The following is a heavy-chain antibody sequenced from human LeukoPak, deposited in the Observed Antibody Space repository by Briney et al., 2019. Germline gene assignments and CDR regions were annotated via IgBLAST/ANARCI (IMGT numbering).Heavy chain of an antibody. J-gene: IGHJ2*01. CDR2: ITGSSTWT. D-gene: IGHD7-27*01. V-gene: IGHV3-23*01. Sequence: GGSLRLSCEASGFTFRTYGTAWVRQAPGKGLEWVSGITGSSTWTYYADSVKGRFTISRDNSNNTLHLQMNSLTAEDTAIYYCARELVSLGTGYFDLWGRGTLVTVSS. CDR3: ARELVSLGTGYFDL. CDR1: GFTFRTYG.